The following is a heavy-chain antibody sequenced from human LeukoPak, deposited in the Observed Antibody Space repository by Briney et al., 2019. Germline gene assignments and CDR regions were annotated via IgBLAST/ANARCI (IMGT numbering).Heavy chain of an antibody. CDR3: ARGSLSLGYSYAFDY. CDR1: GFTVSSNY. CDR2: IYSGGST. V-gene: IGHV3-53*01. J-gene: IGHJ4*02. Sequence: TGGSLRLSCAASGFTVSSNYMSWVRQAPGKGLEWVSVIYSGGSTYYADSVKGRFTISRDNSKNTLYLQMNSLRAEDTAVYYCARGSLSLGYSYAFDYWGQGTLVTVSS. D-gene: IGHD5-18*01.